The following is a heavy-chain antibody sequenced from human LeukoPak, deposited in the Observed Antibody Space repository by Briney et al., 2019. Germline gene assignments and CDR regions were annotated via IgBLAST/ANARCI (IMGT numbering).Heavy chain of an antibody. D-gene: IGHD2-15*01. CDR2: IRYDGSNK. J-gene: IGHJ4*02. CDR1: GFTFSTYS. V-gene: IGHV3-30*02. Sequence: GGSLRLSCAASGFTFSTYSMNWVRQAPGKGLEWVAFIRYDGSNKYYADSVKGRFTISRDNSKNTLYLQMNSLRAEDTAVYYCAKSPVVVAATNFDYWGQGTLVTVSS. CDR3: AKSPVVVAATNFDY.